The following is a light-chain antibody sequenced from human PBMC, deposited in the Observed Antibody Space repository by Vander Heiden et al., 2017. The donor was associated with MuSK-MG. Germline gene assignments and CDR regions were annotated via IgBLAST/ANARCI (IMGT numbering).Light chain of an antibody. CDR1: SSNIGAGYD. CDR2: GNS. Sequence: QSVLTQPPSVSGAPGQRVTISCTGSSSNIGAGYDVHWYQQLPGTAPNLLLYGNSNRPSGVPDRFSGSKSGTSASLAITGLQAEDEADYYCQSYDSSLSGFVVFGGGTKLTVL. V-gene: IGLV1-40*01. CDR3: QSYDSSLSGFVV. J-gene: IGLJ2*01.